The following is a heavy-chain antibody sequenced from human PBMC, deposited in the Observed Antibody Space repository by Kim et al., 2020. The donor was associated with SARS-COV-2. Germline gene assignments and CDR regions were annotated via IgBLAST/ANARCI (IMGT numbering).Heavy chain of an antibody. CDR1: GFTFSNAW. J-gene: IGHJ4*02. D-gene: IGHD2-2*01. Sequence: GGSLRLSCAASGFTFSNAWMSWVRQAPGKGLEWVGRIKSKTDGGTTDYAAPVKGRFTISRDDSKNTLYLQMNSLKTEDTAVYYCTTGWWDIVVVPAAQKKFARFDYWGQGTLVTASS. CDR3: TTGWWDIVVVPAAQKKFARFDY. CDR2: IKSKTDGGTT. V-gene: IGHV3-15*01.